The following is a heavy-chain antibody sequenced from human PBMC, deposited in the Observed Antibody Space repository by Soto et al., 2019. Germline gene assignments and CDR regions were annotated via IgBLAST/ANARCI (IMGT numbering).Heavy chain of an antibody. Sequence: TLPLTSAVSGGSIRSGGYSWSWIRQPPGKGLEWIGYIYHSGSTYYNPSLKSRVTISVDRSKNQFSLKLSSVTAADTAVYYCPTQPYPDAFDIWGKGTMVT. CDR2: IYHSGST. V-gene: IGHV4-30-2*01. J-gene: IGHJ3*02. CDR1: GGSIRSGGYS. CDR3: PTQPYPDAFDI.